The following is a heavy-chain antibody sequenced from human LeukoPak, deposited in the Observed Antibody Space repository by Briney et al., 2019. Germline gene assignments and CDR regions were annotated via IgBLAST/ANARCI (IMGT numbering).Heavy chain of an antibody. V-gene: IGHV3-74*01. Sequence: PGGSLRLSCAASGFTFSSYWMHWVRQAPGKGLVWVSRINSDGSSTSYADSVKGRFTISRDNAKNTLYLQMNSLRAEDTAVYYCARGVIIRGRLDPWGQGTLVTVSS. D-gene: IGHD3-16*02. CDR1: GFTFSSYW. J-gene: IGHJ5*02. CDR3: ARGVIIRGRLDP. CDR2: INSDGSST.